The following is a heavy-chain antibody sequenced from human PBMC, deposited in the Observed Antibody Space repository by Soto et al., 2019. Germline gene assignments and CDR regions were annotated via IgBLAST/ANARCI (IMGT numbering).Heavy chain of an antibody. CDR3: AKDNAPAYDILTGYYYFDY. Sequence: GGSLRLSCAASGFTFSSYAMSWVRQAPGEGLEWVSAISGSGGSTYYADSVKGRFTISRDNSKNTLYLQMNSLRAEDTAVYYCAKDNAPAYDILTGYYYFDYWGQGTLVTVSS. V-gene: IGHV3-23*01. J-gene: IGHJ4*02. CDR1: GFTFSSYA. D-gene: IGHD3-9*01. CDR2: ISGSGGST.